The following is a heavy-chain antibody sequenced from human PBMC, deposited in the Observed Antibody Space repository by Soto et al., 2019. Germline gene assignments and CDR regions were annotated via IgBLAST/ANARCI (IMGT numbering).Heavy chain of an antibody. J-gene: IGHJ4*02. CDR3: ARDKITGLSDY. Sequence: PSETLSLTCAVYGGTFSGYYWTWIRQPPGTGLEWIGEINHSGSTNYNPSLKSRVTISVDTSKNQFSLKLTSVTAADTAVYYCARDKITGLSDYWGQGTLVTASS. CDR2: INHSGST. V-gene: IGHV4-34*01. CDR1: GGTFSGYY. D-gene: IGHD1-1*01.